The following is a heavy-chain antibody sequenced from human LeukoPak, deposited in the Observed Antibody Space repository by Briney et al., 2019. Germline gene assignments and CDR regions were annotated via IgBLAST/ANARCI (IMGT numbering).Heavy chain of an antibody. CDR3: ANLIVVGRDY. CDR2: IVKDGSNK. V-gene: IGHV3-30*02. D-gene: IGHD2-15*01. J-gene: IGHJ4*02. Sequence: GGSLRLSCVVSGFSFSNHGLHWVRQAPGKGLEWVAFIVKDGSNKYYADSVKGRFTISRDNSKNTLYLQMNSLRPEDTAVYYCANLIVVGRDYWGQGTLVTVSS. CDR1: GFSFSNHG.